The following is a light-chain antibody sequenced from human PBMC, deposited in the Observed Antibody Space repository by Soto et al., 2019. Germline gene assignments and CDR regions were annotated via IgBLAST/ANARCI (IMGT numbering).Light chain of an antibody. CDR1: QSISSW. Sequence: DIQMTQSPSTLSASVGDRVTITCRASQSISSWLAWYQQKPGKAPKLLIYDASNLESGVPSSLSGGGSGTEFSLTISSLQPDDFATYYCQQYNYFWAFGQGTKVDIK. J-gene: IGKJ1*01. CDR3: QQYNYFWA. CDR2: DAS. V-gene: IGKV1-5*01.